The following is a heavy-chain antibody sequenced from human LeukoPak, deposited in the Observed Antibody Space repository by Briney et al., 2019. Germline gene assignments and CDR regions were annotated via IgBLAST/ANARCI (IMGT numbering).Heavy chain of an antibody. D-gene: IGHD5-18*01. CDR1: GFTFSSYW. Sequence: SGGSLRLSCAASGFTFSSYWMSWARQAPGKGLEWVANIKQDGSEKYYVDSVKGRFTISRDNAKNSLYLQMNSLRAEDTAVYYCARADRGYSYGSIDYWGQGTMVTVSS. J-gene: IGHJ4*02. CDR3: ARADRGYSYGSIDY. V-gene: IGHV3-7*01. CDR2: IKQDGSEK.